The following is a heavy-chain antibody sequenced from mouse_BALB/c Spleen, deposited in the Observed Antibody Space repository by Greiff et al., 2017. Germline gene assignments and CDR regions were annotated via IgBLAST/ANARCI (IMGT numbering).Heavy chain of an antibody. CDR2: INSNGGST. Sequence: EVQRVESGGGLVKLGGSLKLSCAASGFTFSSYYMSWVRQTPEKRLELVAAINSNGGSTYYPDTVKGRFTISRDNAKNTLYLQMSSLKSEDTALYYCARQTARASWFAYWGQGTLVTVSA. CDR1: GFTFSSYY. CDR3: ARQTARASWFAY. V-gene: IGHV5-6-2*01. D-gene: IGHD3-2*01. J-gene: IGHJ3*01.